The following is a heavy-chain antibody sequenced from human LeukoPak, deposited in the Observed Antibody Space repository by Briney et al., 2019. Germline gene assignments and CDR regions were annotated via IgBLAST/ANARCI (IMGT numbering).Heavy chain of an antibody. V-gene: IGHV4-59*01. CDR1: GGSISSYY. D-gene: IGHD2-15*01. CDR3: AGGGDCSGGSCPHDY. CDR2: IYYSGST. J-gene: IGHJ4*02. Sequence: ASETLSLTCTVSGGSISSYYWSWIRQPRGKGLEWIGYIYYSGSTNYNPSLKSRVTISVDTSKNQFSLKLSSVTAADTAVYYCAGGGDCSGGSCPHDYWGQGTLVTVSS.